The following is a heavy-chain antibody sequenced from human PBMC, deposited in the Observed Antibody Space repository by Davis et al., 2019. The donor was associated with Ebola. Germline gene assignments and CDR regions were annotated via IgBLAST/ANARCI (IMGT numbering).Heavy chain of an antibody. Sequence: AASVKVSCKASGYTFTHYGISWVRQAPGQRLEWMGWINAGNGNTKYSQKFQGRLTITRDTSASTAYLDLSSLRSDDTAVFYCARATFGYNSGWYADYWGQGTLVTVSS. CDR1: GYTFTHYG. J-gene: IGHJ4*02. V-gene: IGHV1-3*01. CDR3: ARATFGYNSGWYADY. D-gene: IGHD6-19*01. CDR2: INAGNGNT.